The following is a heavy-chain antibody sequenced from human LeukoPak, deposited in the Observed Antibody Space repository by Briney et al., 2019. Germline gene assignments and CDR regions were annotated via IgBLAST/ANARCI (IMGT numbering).Heavy chain of an antibody. Sequence: GGTLRLSCAASGFTFSSYGMSWVRQAPGKGLEWVSSISSSSSYIYYADSVKGRFTISRDNAKNSLYLQMNSLRAEDTAVYYCAKERNDPHLGYYYYMDVWGKGTTVTVSS. CDR1: GFTFSSYG. V-gene: IGHV3-21*01. J-gene: IGHJ6*03. CDR2: ISSSSSYI. D-gene: IGHD1-1*01. CDR3: AKERNDPHLGYYYYMDV.